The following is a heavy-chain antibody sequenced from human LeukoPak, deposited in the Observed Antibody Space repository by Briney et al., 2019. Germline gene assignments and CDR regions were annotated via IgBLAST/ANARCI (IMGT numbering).Heavy chain of an antibody. V-gene: IGHV3-9*01. CDR2: ISWNSGST. Sequence: PGGSLRLSCAASGFTFDDYAMHWVRQAPGKGLEWVSGISWNSGSTGYADSVKGRFTISRDNAKNSLYLQMNSLRAEDTALYYCAKAKYYYDSSGIDYWGQGTLVTVSS. J-gene: IGHJ4*02. CDR1: GFTFDDYA. D-gene: IGHD3-22*01. CDR3: AKAKYYYDSSGIDY.